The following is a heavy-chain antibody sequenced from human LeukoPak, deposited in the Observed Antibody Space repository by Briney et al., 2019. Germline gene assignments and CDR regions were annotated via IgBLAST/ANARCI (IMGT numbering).Heavy chain of an antibody. Sequence: PSETLSLTCTVSGGSISSGGYYWSWIRQPPGKGLEWIGYIYYSGSTNYNPSLKSRVTIAVDTSKNQFSLKLSSATAADTAVYYCARDTTMVRGVNAFDIWGQGTMVTVSS. CDR3: ARDTTMVRGVNAFDI. J-gene: IGHJ3*02. V-gene: IGHV4-61*08. CDR2: IYYSGST. CDR1: GGSISSGGYY. D-gene: IGHD3-10*01.